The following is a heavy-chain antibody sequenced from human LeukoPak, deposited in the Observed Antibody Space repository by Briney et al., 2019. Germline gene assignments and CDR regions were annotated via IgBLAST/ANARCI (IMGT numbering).Heavy chain of an antibody. CDR1: GFTFSSYS. CDR3: ARGMRLVRGLMFDY. J-gene: IGHJ4*02. Sequence: GGSLRLSCAASGFTFSSYSMNWVRQAPGKGLEWVSYISSSSSTIYYADSVKGHFTTSRDNVKNSLYLQMNSLRAEDTAVYYCARGMRLVRGLMFDYWGQGTLVTVSS. D-gene: IGHD3-10*01. V-gene: IGHV3-48*04. CDR2: ISSSSSTI.